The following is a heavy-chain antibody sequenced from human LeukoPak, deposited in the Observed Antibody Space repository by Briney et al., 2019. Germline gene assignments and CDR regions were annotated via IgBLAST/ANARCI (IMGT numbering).Heavy chain of an antibody. D-gene: IGHD1-26*01. Sequence: PSETLSLTCTVSGGSLSSYYWSWIRPPPGKGLQWIGYIYYSGSTNYNPSLKSRVTISVDTSKNQFSLKLSSVTAADTAVYYCARRKWGGAIRLFDPWGQGTLVTVSS. CDR3: ARRKWGGAIRLFDP. J-gene: IGHJ5*02. CDR2: IYYSGST. V-gene: IGHV4-59*08. CDR1: GGSLSSYY.